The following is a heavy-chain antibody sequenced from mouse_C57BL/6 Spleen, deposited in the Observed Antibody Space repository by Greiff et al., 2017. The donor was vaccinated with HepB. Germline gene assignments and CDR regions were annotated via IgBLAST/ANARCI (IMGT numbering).Heavy chain of an antibody. V-gene: IGHV1-5*01. CDR2: IYPGNSDT. CDR3: TPQGGLITTVAYYFDY. Sequence: EVQLQQSGTVLARPGASVKMSCKTSGYTFTSYWMHWVKQRPGQGLEWIGAIYPGNSDTSYNQKFKGKAKLTAVTSASTAYMELSSLTNEDSAVYYCTPQGGLITTVAYYFDYWGQGTTLTVSS. D-gene: IGHD1-1*01. J-gene: IGHJ2*01. CDR1: GYTFTSYW.